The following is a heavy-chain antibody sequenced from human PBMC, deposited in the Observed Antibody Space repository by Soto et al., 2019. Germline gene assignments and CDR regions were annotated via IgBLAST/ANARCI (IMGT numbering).Heavy chain of an antibody. CDR3: AANKNNWNYGSYY. CDR2: ISGSGANT. V-gene: IGHV3-23*01. J-gene: IGHJ4*01. Sequence: GGSLRLSCAASGFTFSDYAMTWVRQAPGEGLEWVSGISGSGANTYYADSLKGRFTISRDNSKNTLYLQMNSLRAEDTATYYCAANKNNWNYGSYYWGHGTPVTVSS. D-gene: IGHD1-7*01. CDR1: GFTFSDYA.